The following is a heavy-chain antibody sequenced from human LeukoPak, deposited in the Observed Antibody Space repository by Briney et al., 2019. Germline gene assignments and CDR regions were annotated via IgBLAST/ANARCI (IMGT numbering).Heavy chain of an antibody. CDR2: ISYDGSNK. J-gene: IGHJ4*02. D-gene: IGHD6-19*01. CDR3: ARDPLVGSGWYENYFDY. V-gene: IGHV3-30-3*01. Sequence: QPGRSLRLSCAASGFTFSSYAMHWVRQAPGKGLEWVAVISYDGSNKYYADSVKGRFTISRDNSKNTLYLQMNSLRAEDTAVYYCARDPLVGSGWYENYFDYWGQGTLVTVSS. CDR1: GFTFSSYA.